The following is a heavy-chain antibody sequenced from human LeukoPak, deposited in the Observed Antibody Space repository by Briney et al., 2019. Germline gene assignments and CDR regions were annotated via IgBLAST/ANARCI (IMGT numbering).Heavy chain of an antibody. D-gene: IGHD5-12*01. CDR2: IIPIFGTA. Sequence: SVKVSCKASGGTFSSYAISWVRQAPGQGLEWMGGIIPIFGTANYAQKFQGRVTITTDESTSTAYMELSSLRSEDTAVYYCARDTRTVMSGHDYGYFDYWGQGTLVTVSS. CDR1: GGTFSSYA. J-gene: IGHJ4*02. V-gene: IGHV1-69*05. CDR3: ARDTRTVMSGHDYGYFDY.